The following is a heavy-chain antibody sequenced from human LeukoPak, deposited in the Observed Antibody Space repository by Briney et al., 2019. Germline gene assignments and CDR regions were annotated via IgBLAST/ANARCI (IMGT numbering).Heavy chain of an antibody. CDR2: IHYSGSS. Sequence: SETLSLTCTVSGDSISGYYWSWIRQPPGKGLEWIGYIHYSGSSNYSPSLKRRLAMSVDTSKNQLSLKLSSVTAADTAVYYCARIGGIDVWGQGTLVTVSS. J-gene: IGHJ5*02. V-gene: IGHV4-59*01. CDR3: ARIGGIDV. D-gene: IGHD3-16*01. CDR1: GDSISGYY.